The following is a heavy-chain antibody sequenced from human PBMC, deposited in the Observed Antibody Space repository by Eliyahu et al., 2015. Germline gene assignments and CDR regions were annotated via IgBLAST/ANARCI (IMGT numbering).Heavy chain of an antibody. J-gene: IGHJ4*02. Sequence: EVQLVESGGGLVQPGGSLRXXXAASGFPFXSYAMXRVRQAPGKGLEYVSAISSNGGSTYYANSVKGRFTISRDNSKNTLYLQMGSLRAEDMAVYYCARQREQWLVPLFDYWGQGTLVTVSS. V-gene: IGHV3-64*01. CDR1: GFPFXSYA. D-gene: IGHD6-19*01. CDR3: ARQREQWLVPLFDY. CDR2: ISSNGGST.